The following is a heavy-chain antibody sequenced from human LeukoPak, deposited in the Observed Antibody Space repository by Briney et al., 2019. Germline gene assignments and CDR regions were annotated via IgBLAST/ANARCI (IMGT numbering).Heavy chain of an antibody. J-gene: IGHJ6*03. CDR3: ARLTQASFTYYYYYMDV. CDR2: INHSGST. Sequence: KPSEALSLTCAVYGGSFSGYYWSWIRQPPGKGLEWIGEINHSGSTNYNPSLKSRVTISVDTSKNQFSLKLSSVTAADTAVYYCARLTQASFTYYYYYMDVWGKGTTVTISS. CDR1: GGSFSGYY. V-gene: IGHV4-34*01. D-gene: IGHD2/OR15-2a*01.